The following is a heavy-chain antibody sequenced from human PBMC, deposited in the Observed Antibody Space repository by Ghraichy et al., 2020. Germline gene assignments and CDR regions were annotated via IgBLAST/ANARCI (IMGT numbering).Heavy chain of an antibody. Sequence: GGSLRLSCAASGFTFSSYALSWVRQAPGKGLEWVSAISGGGTSTYYADSVKGRFTISRDNSKNTLYLQMNSLRAEDTAVYCCAKFTTTVTTNFDYWGQGTLVTVSS. V-gene: IGHV3-23*01. CDR1: GFTFSSYA. D-gene: IGHD4-17*01. CDR3: AKFTTTVTTNFDY. CDR2: ISGGGTST. J-gene: IGHJ4*02.